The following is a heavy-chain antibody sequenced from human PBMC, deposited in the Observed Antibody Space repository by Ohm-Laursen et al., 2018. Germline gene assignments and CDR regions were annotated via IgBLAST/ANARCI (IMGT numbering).Heavy chain of an antibody. D-gene: IGHD3-3*01. J-gene: IGHJ4*02. CDR1: GFTFSGYS. V-gene: IGHV3-21*01. CDR3: ARVPSYDPSFDY. CDR2: ISSSSYI. Sequence: SLRLSCAASGFTFSGYSMNWVRQAPGKGLEWVSSISSSSYIYYADSVKGRFTISRDNAKNSLYLQMNSLRAEDTAVYYCARVPSYDPSFDYWGQGTLVTVSS.